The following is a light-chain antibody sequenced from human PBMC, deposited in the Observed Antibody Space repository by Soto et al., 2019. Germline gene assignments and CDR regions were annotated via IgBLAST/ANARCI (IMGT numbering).Light chain of an antibody. J-gene: IGLJ2*01. CDR3: SAWDDSLNGLL. Sequence: QSVLTQPPSASGTPGQRVTISCSGSSSNIGSNYVYWYQQLPGTAPKLLIYRNDQRPSGVPDQFSGSKSGTSASLAISGLRSEDEADYYCSAWDDSLNGLLFGGGTKLTVL. CDR1: SSNIGSNY. CDR2: RND. V-gene: IGLV1-47*01.